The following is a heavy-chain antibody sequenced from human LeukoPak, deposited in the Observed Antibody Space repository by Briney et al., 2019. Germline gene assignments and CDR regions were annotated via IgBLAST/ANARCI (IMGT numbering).Heavy chain of an antibody. D-gene: IGHD6-6*01. CDR1: VGSFSGYY. Sequence: SETLSLTCAVYVGSFSGYYWSWIRQPPGKGLEWIGEINHSGSTNYNPSLKSRVTISVDTSRNQFSLKLSSVTAADTAVYYCARGRGIAARLYYYYYMDVWGKGTTVTVSS. CDR2: INHSGST. V-gene: IGHV4-34*01. J-gene: IGHJ6*03. CDR3: ARGRGIAARLYYYYYMDV.